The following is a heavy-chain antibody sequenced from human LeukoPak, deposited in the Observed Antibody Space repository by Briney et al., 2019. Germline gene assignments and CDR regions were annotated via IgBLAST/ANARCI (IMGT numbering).Heavy chain of an antibody. J-gene: IGHJ5*02. CDR1: GGSFSGYY. CDR2: INHSGST. D-gene: IGHD2-15*01. V-gene: IGHV4-34*01. CDR3: ARRYCSGGSCRFDP. Sequence: SETLSLTCAVYGGSFSGYYWSWIRQPPGKGLEWIGEINHSGSTNYNTSLKSRVTISVDTSKNQFSLKLSSVTAADTAVYYCARRYCSGGSCRFDPWGQGTLVTVSS.